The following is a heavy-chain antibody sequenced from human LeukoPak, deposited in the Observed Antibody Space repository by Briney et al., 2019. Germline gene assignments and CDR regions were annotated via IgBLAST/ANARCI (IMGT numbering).Heavy chain of an antibody. J-gene: IGHJ4*02. Sequence: GASVTVSCKASGYTFTNNGISWVRQAPGQGLEWMGWISTYHGNRSYAQKLQGRVTMTTDTSTSTAYMELRSLRSDDTAVYYCARLGTDCSGGSCYWGQGTLVTVSS. D-gene: IGHD2-15*01. CDR2: ISTYHGNR. CDR3: ARLGTDCSGGSCY. CDR1: GYTFTNNG. V-gene: IGHV1-18*01.